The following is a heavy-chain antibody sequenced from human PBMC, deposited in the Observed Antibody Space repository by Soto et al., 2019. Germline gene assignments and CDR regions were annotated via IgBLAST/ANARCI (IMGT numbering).Heavy chain of an antibody. CDR3: ARLNGYCVSTNCHGYYGMDV. D-gene: IGHD2-2*03. V-gene: IGHV4-34*01. J-gene: IGHJ6*02. CDR1: GGSFSGYS. Sequence: PSETLSLTCAVHGGSFSGYSWGWIRQSPGKGLEWIGTIYSSENTYYNPSLLSRVTISVDTSKNEFSLRLSSVTAADTAVYYCARLNGYCVSTNCHGYYGMDVWGQGTTVTVSS. CDR2: IYSSENT.